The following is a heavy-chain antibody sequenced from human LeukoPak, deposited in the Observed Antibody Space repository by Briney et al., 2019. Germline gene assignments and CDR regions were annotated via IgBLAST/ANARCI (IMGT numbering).Heavy chain of an antibody. CDR1: GYTFTNFG. D-gene: IGHD2-2*01. Sequence: ASVKVSCKSSGYTFTNFGVTWVRQAPGQGLEWMGWISTYNANTDYALKLQGRVTMTTDTSTSTAYLELRSLRSDDTAVYYCGIVMVPAAAIDYWGQGTLVTVSS. V-gene: IGHV1-18*01. CDR3: GIVMVPAAAIDY. CDR2: ISTYNANT. J-gene: IGHJ4*02.